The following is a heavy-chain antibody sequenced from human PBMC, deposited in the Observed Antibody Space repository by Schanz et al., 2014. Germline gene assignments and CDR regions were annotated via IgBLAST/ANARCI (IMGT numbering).Heavy chain of an antibody. D-gene: IGHD3-16*01. CDR2: IRPDNGHT. Sequence: QVQLVQSGAEVKKPGASVKVSCEASRYTFNTYGINWVRQAPGQGLEWLGWIRPDNGHTTYSQKVRDRVIFTTDTSANTAYMELRSLRSDDTAHYYCVRVPSRDVSFDLWGRGTLVTVSS. J-gene: IGHJ2*01. CDR1: RYTFNTYG. CDR3: VRVPSRDVSFDL. V-gene: IGHV1-18*01.